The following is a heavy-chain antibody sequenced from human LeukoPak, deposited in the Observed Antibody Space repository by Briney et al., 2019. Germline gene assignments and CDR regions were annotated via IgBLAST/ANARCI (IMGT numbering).Heavy chain of an antibody. Sequence: GASVKVSCKAAGYTFTSYGISWVRQAPGQGLEWMGWISAYNGNTNYAQKLQGRITMTRDTSTSTDYMELSSLNSEDTAVYYCARESPSTFSFDYWGQGTLVTVSS. V-gene: IGHV1-18*01. J-gene: IGHJ4*02. CDR1: GYTFTSYG. CDR3: ARESPSTFSFDY. CDR2: ISAYNGNT. D-gene: IGHD1-1*01.